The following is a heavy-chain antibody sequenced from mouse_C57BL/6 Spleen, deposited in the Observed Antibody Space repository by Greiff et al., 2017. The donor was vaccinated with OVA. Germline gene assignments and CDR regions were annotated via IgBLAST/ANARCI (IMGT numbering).Heavy chain of an antibody. CDR1: GFTFSSYG. J-gene: IGHJ2*02. CDR2: ISSGGSYT. Sequence: DVTLVESGGDLVKPGGSLKLSCAASGFTFSSYGMSWVRQTPDKRLEWVATISSGGSYTYYPDSVKGRFTISKDNAKNTLYLQISSLKSEDTAMYYCARHETEDFDYWGQGTSLTVSS. V-gene: IGHV5-6*02. CDR3: ARHETEDFDY.